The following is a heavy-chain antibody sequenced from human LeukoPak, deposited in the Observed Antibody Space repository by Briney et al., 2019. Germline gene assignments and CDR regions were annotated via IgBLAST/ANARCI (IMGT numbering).Heavy chain of an antibody. CDR1: GGTMTNYY. D-gene: IGHD3-22*01. J-gene: IGHJ4*02. Sequence: SETLSLTCTVSGGTMTNYYWSWIRQPAGKELEWIGRIYSSGSTNYNPSLKSRVTMSVDTSKNQFSLNLTSVTVADMAIYFCARVGVVESSGYHDYYFDFWGQGSLVTVSS. CDR3: ARVGVVESSGYHDYYFDF. V-gene: IGHV4-4*07. CDR2: IYSSGST.